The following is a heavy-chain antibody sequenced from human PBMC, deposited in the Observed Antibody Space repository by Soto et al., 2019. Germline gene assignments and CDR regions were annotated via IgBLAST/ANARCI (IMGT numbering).Heavy chain of an antibody. CDR2: VGGSDGDSNGVA. CDR1: GFMLDNYA. Sequence: QLLESGGDLVQPGKSLRLSCAASGFMLDNYAMSWIRQAPGKGPEWVSTVGGSDGDSNGVAWYEDYVRGRFIISRDMCANNLSRHMDNLRVEDSGRYDSGKRGRNWGAVALWRQWTKVVVSS. D-gene: IGHD3-16*01. CDR3: GKRGRNWGAVAL. V-gene: IGHV3-23*02. J-gene: IGHJ3*01.